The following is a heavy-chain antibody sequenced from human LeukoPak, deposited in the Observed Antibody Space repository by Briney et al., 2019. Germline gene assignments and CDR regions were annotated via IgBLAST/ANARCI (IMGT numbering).Heavy chain of an antibody. CDR1: GFTFSYYG. Sequence: GGSLRLSCAASGFTFSYYGINWVRQAPGKGLEWVSFISTTSSYIYYTDSVKGRFTISRDNAKNSVYLQMNSLRVEDTAVYYCARDSSGWHDRWDYWGQGTLVTVSS. V-gene: IGHV3-21*01. CDR2: ISTTSSYI. D-gene: IGHD6-19*01. CDR3: ARDSSGWHDRWDY. J-gene: IGHJ4*02.